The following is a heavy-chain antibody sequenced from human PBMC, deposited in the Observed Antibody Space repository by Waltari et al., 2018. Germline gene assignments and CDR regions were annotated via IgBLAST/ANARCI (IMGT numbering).Heavy chain of an antibody. Sequence: QLQLQESGPGLVKPSETLSLTCTVSSGSISSSSYYWGWIRQPTGKGLEWIGSIYYSGSTYYNPSLKSRVTISVDTSKNQFSLKLSSVTAADTAVYYCARLSGWYYFDYWGQGTLVTVSS. V-gene: IGHV4-39*01. J-gene: IGHJ4*02. CDR1: SGSISSSSYY. CDR3: ARLSGWYYFDY. D-gene: IGHD6-19*01. CDR2: IYYSGST.